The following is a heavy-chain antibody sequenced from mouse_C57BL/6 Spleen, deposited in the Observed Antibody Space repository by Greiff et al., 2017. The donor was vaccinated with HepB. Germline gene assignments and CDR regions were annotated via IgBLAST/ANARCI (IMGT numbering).Heavy chain of an antibody. CDR1: GYTFTSYW. D-gene: IGHD2-10*02. V-gene: IGHV1-64*01. J-gene: IGHJ2*01. CDR2: IHPNSGST. CDR3: ARCGSSMVRGYFDY. Sequence: QVQLQQPGAELVKPGASVKLSCKASGYTFTSYWMHWVKQRPGQGLEWIGMIHPNSGSTNYNEKFKSKATLTVDKSSSTAYMQLSSLTSEDSAVYYCARCGSSMVRGYFDYWGQGTTLTVSS.